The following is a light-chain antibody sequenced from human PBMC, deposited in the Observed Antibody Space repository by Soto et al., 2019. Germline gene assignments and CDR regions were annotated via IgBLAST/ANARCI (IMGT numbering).Light chain of an antibody. J-gene: IGKJ2*01. CDR1: QSVRSK. V-gene: IGKV3-15*01. Sequence: DILMTQSPVSLSVSPGERATLSCRSSQSVRSKLSWYQLKPGQAPRLVIYEASIRATGVPARFSGSGSGTEFTLTISGLESEDSAFYFCQRYDAPVTFGQGTKLEIK. CDR2: EAS. CDR3: QRYDAPVT.